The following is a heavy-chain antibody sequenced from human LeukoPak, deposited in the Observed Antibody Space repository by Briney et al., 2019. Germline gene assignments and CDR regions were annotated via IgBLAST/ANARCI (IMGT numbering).Heavy chain of an antibody. CDR3: ASADIVVVPAAPGSAFDI. CDR1: GYSFTSYW. Sequence: GESLKISCKGSGYSFTSYWIGWVRQMPGKGLEWMGIIYPGDSDTGYSPSFQGQVTISADKSISTAYLQWSSLKASDTAMYYCASADIVVVPAAPGSAFDIWSQGTMVTVSS. V-gene: IGHV5-51*01. D-gene: IGHD2-2*01. CDR2: IYPGDSDT. J-gene: IGHJ3*02.